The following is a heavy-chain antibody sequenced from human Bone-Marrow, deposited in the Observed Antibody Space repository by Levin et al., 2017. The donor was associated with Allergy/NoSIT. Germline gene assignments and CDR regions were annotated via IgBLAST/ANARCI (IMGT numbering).Heavy chain of an antibody. V-gene: IGHV1-69*06. J-gene: IGHJ5*02. D-gene: IGHD3-3*01. CDR1: EITFSTYS. CDR2: IIPIFGTT. CDR3: ARWPHYDLWSDYYIGWFDP. Sequence: SVKVSCKASEITFSTYSISWVRQAPGQGLEWMGGIIPIFGTTRYAQKLQGRVTITADKSTSTAYMELSSLRSDDTAVYFCARWPHYDLWSDYYIGWFDPWGQGTLLTVSS.